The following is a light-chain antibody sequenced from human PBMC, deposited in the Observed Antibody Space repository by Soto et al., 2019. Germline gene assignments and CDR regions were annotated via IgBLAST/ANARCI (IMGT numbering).Light chain of an antibody. CDR3: QQYNSYSMYT. CDR1: QSISSW. Sequence: DIEMTQSPSTLSASVGDRVTITCRASQSISSWLAWYQQKPGKAPKLLIYKASSLESGVPSRFSGSGSGTEFTLTISSLQPDHFATYYCQQYNSYSMYTFGQGTKLEIK. V-gene: IGKV1-5*03. CDR2: KAS. J-gene: IGKJ2*01.